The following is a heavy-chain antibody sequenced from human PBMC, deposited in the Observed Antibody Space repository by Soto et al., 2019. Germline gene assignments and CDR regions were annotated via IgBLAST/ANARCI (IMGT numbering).Heavy chain of an antibody. Sequence: PGESLKISCKGSGYSFTSYWIGWVRQMPGKGLEWMGIIYPGDSDTRYSPSFQGQVTISADKSISTAYLQWSSLKASDTAMYYCARPRASRGATDAFESWGQGTMVTVS. D-gene: IGHD6-13*01. V-gene: IGHV5-51*01. CDR2: IYPGDSDT. CDR1: GYSFTSYW. J-gene: IGHJ3*02. CDR3: ARPRASRGATDAFES.